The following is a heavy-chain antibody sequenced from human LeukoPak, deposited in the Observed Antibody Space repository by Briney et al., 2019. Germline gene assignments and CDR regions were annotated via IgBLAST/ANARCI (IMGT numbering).Heavy chain of an antibody. D-gene: IGHD2-15*01. CDR1: GGSFSGYY. CDR3: ARYCSGGDCYSKALDY. J-gene: IGHJ4*02. Sequence: PSETLSLTCAVYGGSFSGYYWSWIRQPPGKGLEWIGEINHSGSTNYNPSLKSRLTISVDTSLNQFSLKLNSVTAADTAVYYCARYCSGGDCYSKALDYWGQGILVTVSS. CDR2: INHSGST. V-gene: IGHV4-34*01.